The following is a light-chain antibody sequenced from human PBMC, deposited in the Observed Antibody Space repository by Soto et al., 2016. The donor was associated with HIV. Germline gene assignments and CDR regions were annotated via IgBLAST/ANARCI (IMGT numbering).Light chain of an antibody. CDR1: KLGDKY. V-gene: IGLV3-1*01. Sequence: SYELTQPPSVSVSPGQTASITCSGDKLGDKYACWYQQKPGQSPVLVIYQDSKRPSGIPERFSGSNSGNTATLTISGTQAMDEADYYCQAWDGSTEVFGGGTKLTV. CDR3: QAWDGSTEV. J-gene: IGLJ3*02. CDR2: QDS.